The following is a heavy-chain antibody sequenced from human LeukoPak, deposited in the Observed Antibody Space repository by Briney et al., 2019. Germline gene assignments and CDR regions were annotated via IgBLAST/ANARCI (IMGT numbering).Heavy chain of an antibody. CDR1: GGSISSRSCC. D-gene: IGHD1-26*01. J-gene: IGHJ4*02. Sequence: SETLSLTCTVSGGSISSRSCCWVWIRQPPGKGLEWIGTIYYSGSTYYNPSLKSRVTISVDTSKNQFSLRLSSVTAADTAVYYCARQVYSGTHYFDYWGQGTLVTVSS. CDR3: ARQVYSGTHYFDY. V-gene: IGHV4-39*01. CDR2: IYYSGST.